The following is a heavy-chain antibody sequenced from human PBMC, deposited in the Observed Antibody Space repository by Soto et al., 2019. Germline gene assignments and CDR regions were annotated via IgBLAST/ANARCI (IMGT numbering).Heavy chain of an antibody. CDR1: GGSISSGGYY. Sequence: PSETLSLTCTVSGGSISSGGYYWSWIRQHPGKGLEWIGYIYYSGSTYYNPSLKSRVTISVDTSKNQFSLKLSSVTAADTAVYYCARAPVDIVATRLFDYWGQGTLVTVS. V-gene: IGHV4-31*03. CDR2: IYYSGST. CDR3: ARAPVDIVATRLFDY. D-gene: IGHD5-12*01. J-gene: IGHJ4*02.